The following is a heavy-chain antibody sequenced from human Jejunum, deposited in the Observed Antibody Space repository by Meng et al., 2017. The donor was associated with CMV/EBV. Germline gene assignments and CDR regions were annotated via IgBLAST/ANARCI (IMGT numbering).Heavy chain of an antibody. V-gene: IGHV3-66*02. CDR3: ARGDVYFDY. CDR1: GFTVSSDY. CDR2: TYSGGST. J-gene: IGHJ4*02. Sequence: LSCAASGFTVSSDYMSWVRQAPGKGLEWVSVTYSGGSTYYADSVKGRFTISRDNSKNTLYLQMNSLRAEDTAVYYCARGDVYFDYWGQGTLVTVSS.